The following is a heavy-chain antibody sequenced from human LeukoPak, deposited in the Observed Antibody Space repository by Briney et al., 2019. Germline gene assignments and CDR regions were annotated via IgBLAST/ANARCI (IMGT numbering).Heavy chain of an antibody. Sequence: GGSLRLSCAASGLTFSEFWMHWVRQVPGEGLVWVSRINEDGTKTNYADSVKGRFTISRYNAENTLFLQMNSLRVEDTAVYYCARDPYGFGESFDYWGLGTLVTVSS. V-gene: IGHV3-74*01. CDR2: INEDGTKT. J-gene: IGHJ4*02. CDR3: ARDPYGFGESFDY. D-gene: IGHD3-10*01. CDR1: GLTFSEFW.